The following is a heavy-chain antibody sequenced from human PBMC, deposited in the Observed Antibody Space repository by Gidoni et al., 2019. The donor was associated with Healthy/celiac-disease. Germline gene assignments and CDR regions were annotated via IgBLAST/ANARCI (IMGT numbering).Heavy chain of an antibody. CDR3: ARVNVREMYCTNGVCYNGGAFDI. J-gene: IGHJ3*02. D-gene: IGHD2-8*01. CDR1: GFTFRSYS. CDR2: ISSSSSTI. V-gene: IGHV3-48*02. Sequence: EVQLVESGGGLVQPGGSLILSCSASGFTFRSYSMNWVSQAPGKGLEWVSYISSSSSTIYYAYSVKGRFTISRDNAKNSLYLQMNSLRDEDTAVYYCARVNVREMYCTNGVCYNGGAFDIWGQGTMVTVSS.